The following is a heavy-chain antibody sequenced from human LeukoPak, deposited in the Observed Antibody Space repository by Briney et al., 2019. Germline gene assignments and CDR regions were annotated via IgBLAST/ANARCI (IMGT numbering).Heavy chain of an antibody. D-gene: IGHD1-20*01. V-gene: IGHV3-30*04. CDR3: AKVAYNWISYGPFDY. CDR1: GFTFSAYA. J-gene: IGHJ4*02. Sequence: GGSLRLSCAASGFTFSAYAMHWVRQAPGKGLEWVAVISFDGSNEYYADSVKGRFTISRDNSKNTLYLQMNSLRAEDTALYYCAKVAYNWISYGPFDYWGQGTLVTVSS. CDR2: ISFDGSNE.